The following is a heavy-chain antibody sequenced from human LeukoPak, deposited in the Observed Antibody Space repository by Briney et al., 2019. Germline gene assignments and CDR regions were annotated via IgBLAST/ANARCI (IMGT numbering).Heavy chain of an antibody. J-gene: IGHJ4*02. V-gene: IGHV3-7*03. D-gene: IGHD3-22*01. CDR2: IKKDGSEK. CDR1: GFTFSSYW. CDR3: AKDLSTMTVGGALDY. Sequence: GGSLRLSCAASGFTFSSYWMSWVRQAPGKGLEWVANIKKDGSEKYYVDSVKGRFTISRDNSKNTLYLQMNSLRAEDTAVYYCAKDLSTMTVGGALDYWGQGTLVTVSS.